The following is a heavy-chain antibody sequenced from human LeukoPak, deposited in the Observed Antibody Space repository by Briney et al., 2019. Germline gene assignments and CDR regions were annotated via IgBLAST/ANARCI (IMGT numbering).Heavy chain of an antibody. CDR1: GYSISSGYY. V-gene: IGHV4-38-2*02. CDR2: IYHSGRT. CDR3: ARGGYSYYYMDV. J-gene: IGHJ6*03. D-gene: IGHD5-18*01. Sequence: SETLSLTCTVSGYSISSGYYWGWIRQPPGKGLEWIGSIYHSGRTFYNPSLKSRVTISVDTSKNKFSLKLTSVTAADTAVYYCARGGYSYYYMDVWGKGTTVTVSS.